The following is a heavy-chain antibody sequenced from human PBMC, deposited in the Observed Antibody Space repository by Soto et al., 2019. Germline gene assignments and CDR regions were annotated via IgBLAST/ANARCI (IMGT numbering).Heavy chain of an antibody. CDR3: AKENYGSGSYYNYYGMDV. Sequence: QVQLVESGGGVVQPGRSLRLSCAASGFTFSSYGMHWVRQAPGKGLEWVAVISYDGSNKYYADSVKGRFTISRDNSKNTLYLQMNSLRAEDTAVYYCAKENYGSGSYYNYYGMDVWGQGTTVTVSS. J-gene: IGHJ6*02. CDR1: GFTFSSYG. D-gene: IGHD3-10*01. V-gene: IGHV3-30*18. CDR2: ISYDGSNK.